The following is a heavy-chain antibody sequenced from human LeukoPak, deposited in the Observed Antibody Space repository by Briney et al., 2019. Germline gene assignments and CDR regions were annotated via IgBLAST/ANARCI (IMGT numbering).Heavy chain of an antibody. D-gene: IGHD3-22*01. V-gene: IGHV1-69*01. CDR1: GGTFSSYA. CDR2: IIPIFGTA. J-gene: IGHJ6*02. CDR3: ARDNQRYYDSSGHQNYYYYGMDV. Sequence: ASVKVSCKASGGTFSSYAISRVRQAPGQGLEWMGGIIPIFGTANYAQKFQGRVTITADESTSTAYMELSSLRSEDTAVYYCARDNQRYYDSSGHQNYYYYGMDVWGQGTTVTVSS.